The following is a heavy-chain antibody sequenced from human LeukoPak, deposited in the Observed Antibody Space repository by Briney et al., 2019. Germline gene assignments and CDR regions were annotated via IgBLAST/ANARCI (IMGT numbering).Heavy chain of an antibody. J-gene: IGHJ6*03. Sequence: ASVKVSCKASGYIFTAYYMHWVRQAPGQELEWMGWINPNSGGTVYAQKFQGRFTMSTDMSINTAYMELRRLRSDDTAVYYCARTLPGDSWGRRDGYYYMDVWGKGTTVTVSS. D-gene: IGHD3-16*01. V-gene: IGHV1-2*02. CDR1: GYIFTAYY. CDR3: ARTLPGDSWGRRDGYYYMDV. CDR2: INPNSGGT.